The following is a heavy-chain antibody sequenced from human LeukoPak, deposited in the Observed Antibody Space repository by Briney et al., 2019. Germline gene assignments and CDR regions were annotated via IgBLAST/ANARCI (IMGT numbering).Heavy chain of an antibody. D-gene: IGHD5-12*01. V-gene: IGHV1-2*02. Sequence: ASVKVSCKASGYTFTGYYMHWVREAPGQGLEWMGWINPNSGGTNYAQKFQGRVTMTRDTSISTAYMELSRLRSDDTAVYYCARGAIVATIYRYYYYYMDVWGKGTTVTVSS. CDR1: GYTFTGYY. J-gene: IGHJ6*03. CDR3: ARGAIVATIYRYYYYYMDV. CDR2: INPNSGGT.